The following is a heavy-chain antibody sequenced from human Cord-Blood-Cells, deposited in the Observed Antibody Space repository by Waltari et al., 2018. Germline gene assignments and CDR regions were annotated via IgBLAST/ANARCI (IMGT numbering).Heavy chain of an antibody. CDR1: GFTFSSYG. V-gene: IGHV3-30*18. CDR2: ISYDGSNK. J-gene: IGHJ4*02. D-gene: IGHD3-16*01. Sequence: QVQLVESGGGVVQPGRSLRLPCAASGFTFSSYGLHWVRQAPGKGLEWVAVISYDGSNKYYADSVKGRFTISRDNSKNTLYLQMNSLRAEDTAVYYCAKSSGGGYFDYWGQGTLVTVSS. CDR3: AKSSGGGYFDY.